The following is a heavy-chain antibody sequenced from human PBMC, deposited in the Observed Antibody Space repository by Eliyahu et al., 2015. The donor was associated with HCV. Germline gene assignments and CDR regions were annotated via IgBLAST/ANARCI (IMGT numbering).Heavy chain of an antibody. V-gene: IGHV3-23*01. Sequence: VKGRFTISRDNSKKTLYLQMNSLRAEDTAKYYCAKVHNYYYYGMDVWGQGTTVTVSS. J-gene: IGHJ6*02. CDR3: AKVHNYYYYGMDV.